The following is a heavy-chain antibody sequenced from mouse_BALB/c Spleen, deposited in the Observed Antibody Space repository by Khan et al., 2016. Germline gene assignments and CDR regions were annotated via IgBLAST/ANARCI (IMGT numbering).Heavy chain of an antibody. CDR2: IRSKSNNYET. CDR3: VREPHHFARPY. V-gene: IGHV10-1*02. D-gene: IGHD3-2*02. J-gene: IGHJ4*01. CDR1: GFTFNTYA. Sequence: EVQLVESGGGLVQPGGSLKLSCAASGFTFNTYAMNWVRQAPGKDLEWVARIRSKSNNYETSYADSVKDRFTISRDDSQTMLYLQMNNLKTEDTAMLYCVREPHHFARPYCGQGTPVTVSS.